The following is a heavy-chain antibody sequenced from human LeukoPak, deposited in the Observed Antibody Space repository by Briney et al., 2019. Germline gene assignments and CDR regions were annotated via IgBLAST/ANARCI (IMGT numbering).Heavy chain of an antibody. V-gene: IGHV1-46*01. D-gene: IGHD2-2*02. Sequence: GASVKVSCKASGYTFTSYYMHWGRQAPGEGLEWMGIINPSGGSTSYAQKFQGRVTMTRDTSTSTVYMELSSLRSEDTAVYYCARVAAEVVGVPGAIGFGWLRRDYYYMDVWGKGTTVTVSS. CDR3: ARVAAEVVGVPGAIGFGWLRRDYYYMDV. CDR2: INPSGGST. CDR1: GYTFTSYY. J-gene: IGHJ6*03.